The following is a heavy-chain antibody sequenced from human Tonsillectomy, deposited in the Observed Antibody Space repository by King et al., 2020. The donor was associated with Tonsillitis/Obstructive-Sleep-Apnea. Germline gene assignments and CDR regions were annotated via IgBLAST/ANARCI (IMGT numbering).Heavy chain of an antibody. J-gene: IGHJ3*02. CDR1: GGSFSGYY. V-gene: IGHV4-34*01. Sequence: VQLQQWGAGLVKPSETLSLTCAVYGGSFSGYYWSWIRQTPGTGLEWIGEIDHGGSTNYNPSLKSRATISLDASKNQFSLKLSSVTAADAPEYYCAREGSHSVFEIWGQGTMVTVSS. CDR2: IDHGGST. CDR3: AREGSHSVFEI. D-gene: IGHD5/OR15-5a*01.